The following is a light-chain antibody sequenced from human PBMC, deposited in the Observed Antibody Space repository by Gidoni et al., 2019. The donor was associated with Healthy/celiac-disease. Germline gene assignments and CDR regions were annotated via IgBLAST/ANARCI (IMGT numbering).Light chain of an antibody. CDR1: QSVSSSY. J-gene: IGKJ1*01. CDR2: GAS. Sequence: EIVLTQSPGTLSLSPGERATLSCRASQSVSSSYLAWYQQKPGQAPRLLIYGASSRATGIPDRFSGSGSGTDFTLTISRLEPEDFAVYYCQQYGSSPWRFXQXTKVEIK. CDR3: QQYGSSPWR. V-gene: IGKV3-20*01.